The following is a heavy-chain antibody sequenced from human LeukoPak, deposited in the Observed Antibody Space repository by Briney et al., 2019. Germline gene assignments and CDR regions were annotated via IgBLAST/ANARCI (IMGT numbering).Heavy chain of an antibody. V-gene: IGHV5-51*01. CDR3: ARQGTDDYGDYLYYYYYGMDV. CDR1: GYSFTSYW. D-gene: IGHD4-17*01. Sequence: PGGSLKISCKGSGYSFTSYWIGWVRQMPGKGLEWMGIIYPGDSDTRYSPSFQGQVTISADKSISTAYLQWSSLKASDTAMYYCARQGTDDYGDYLYYYYYGMDVWGQGTTVTVSS. CDR2: IYPGDSDT. J-gene: IGHJ6*02.